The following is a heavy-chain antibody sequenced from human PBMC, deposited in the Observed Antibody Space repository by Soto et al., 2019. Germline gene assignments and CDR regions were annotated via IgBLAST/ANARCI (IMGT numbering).Heavy chain of an antibody. Sequence: QVQLQESGPGLVKPSETLSLTCTVSGGSISSYYWSWIRPPPGKGLEWIGYIYYSGSTNYNPSLKSRVTISVDTSKNQFSLKLSSVTAADTAMYYCARRRTSDIVVVVADDAFDIWGQGTMVTVSS. D-gene: IGHD2-15*01. CDR3: ARRRTSDIVVVVADDAFDI. CDR2: IYYSGST. J-gene: IGHJ3*02. CDR1: GGSISSYY. V-gene: IGHV4-59*08.